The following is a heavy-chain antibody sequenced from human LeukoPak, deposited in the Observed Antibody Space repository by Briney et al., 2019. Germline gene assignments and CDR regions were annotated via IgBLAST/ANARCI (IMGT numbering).Heavy chain of an antibody. CDR3: ASPIPDSSGWYDKHWYFDL. CDR1: GGSISSGGYY. Sequence: SQTLSLTCTVSGGSISSGGYYWSWIRRPPGKGLGWIGYIYHIGSTNYNQSLKSRVTISVDTSKNQFSLKLSSVTAADTAVYYCASPIPDSSGWYDKHWYFDLWGRGTLVTVSS. J-gene: IGHJ2*01. D-gene: IGHD6-19*01. CDR2: IYHIGST. V-gene: IGHV4-30-2*01.